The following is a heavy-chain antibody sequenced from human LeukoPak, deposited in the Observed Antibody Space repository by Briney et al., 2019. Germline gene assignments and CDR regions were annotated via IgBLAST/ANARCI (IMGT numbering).Heavy chain of an antibody. D-gene: IGHD1-26*01. V-gene: IGHV3-23*01. J-gene: IGHJ4*02. CDR3: AKDRLVGAID. Sequence: XVRQAPEKGLEWVATISSSGVKTNYVDSVKGRFTISRDNSKDTLYLQMNSLRAEDTAVYYCAKDRLVGAIDWGQGTLVTVSS. CDR2: ISSSGVKT.